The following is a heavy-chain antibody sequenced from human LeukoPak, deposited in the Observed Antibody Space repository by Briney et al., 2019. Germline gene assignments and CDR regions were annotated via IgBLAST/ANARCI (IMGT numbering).Heavy chain of an antibody. CDR1: GGPMSNSY. J-gene: IGHJ6*02. CDR2: MYVSGTT. CDR3: ARENYYDSSGYSEGMDV. D-gene: IGHD3-22*01. V-gene: IGHV4-4*07. Sequence: SETLSLTCTVSGGPMSNSYLTWVRQPAGKGLEWIGRMYVSGTTNYNPSLRSRVSMSIDSSNNQFSLRLGSVTAADTAVYYCARENYYDSSGYSEGMDVWGQGTTVTVS.